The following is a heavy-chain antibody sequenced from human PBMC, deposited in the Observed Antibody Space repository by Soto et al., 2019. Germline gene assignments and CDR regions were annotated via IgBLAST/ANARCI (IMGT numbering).Heavy chain of an antibody. CDR2: IVVGSGNT. CDR3: AISSSSGTGEFDY. Sequence: GASVKVSCKASGFTFTSSAVQWVRQARGQRLEWIGWIVVGSGNTNYAQKLQERVTMTRGTSTSTAYMELRSLRSDDTAVYYCAISSSSGTGEFDYWGQGTLVTVSS. D-gene: IGHD6-6*01. J-gene: IGHJ4*02. CDR1: GFTFTSSA. V-gene: IGHV1-58*01.